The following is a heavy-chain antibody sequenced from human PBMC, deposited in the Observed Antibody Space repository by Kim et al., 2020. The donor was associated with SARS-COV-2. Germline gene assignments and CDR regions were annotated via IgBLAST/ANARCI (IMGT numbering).Heavy chain of an antibody. V-gene: IGHV3-66*01. CDR1: GFTVSSNS. Sequence: GGSLRLSCAASGFTVSSNSLSWVRQAPGKGLEWVSFIYSGGSTYYADSVKGRFTISRETSKNTLYLQMNSRRAEDTAVYYCSRTPGWDYDYVGGSYRSPWGQGTLVTVSS. CDR3: SRTPGWDYDYVGGSYRSP. D-gene: IGHD3-16*02. J-gene: IGHJ5*02. CDR2: IYSGGST.